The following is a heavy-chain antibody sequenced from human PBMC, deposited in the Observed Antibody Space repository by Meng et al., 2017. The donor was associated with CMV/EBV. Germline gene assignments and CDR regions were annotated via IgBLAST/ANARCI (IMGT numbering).Heavy chain of an antibody. CDR3: ARGPPRAFTTGTTLLDY. CDR1: GGSFSGYC. J-gene: IGHJ4*02. V-gene: IGHV4-34*01. CDR2: INHSGST. Sequence: YGGSFSGYCWSWIRQPPVKGLEWIGEINHSGSTNYNPSLKSRVTISVDTSKNQFSLKLSSVTAADTAVYYCARGPPRAFTTGTTLLDYWGQGTLVTVSS. D-gene: IGHD1-1*01.